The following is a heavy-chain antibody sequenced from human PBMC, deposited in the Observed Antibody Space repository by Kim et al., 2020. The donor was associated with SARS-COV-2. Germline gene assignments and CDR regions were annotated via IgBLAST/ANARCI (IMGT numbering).Heavy chain of an antibody. J-gene: IGHJ2*01. V-gene: IGHV3-21*01. D-gene: IGHD6-13*01. CDR3: ASLYSSSWYNYFDL. Sequence: ANSVKGRFTISRDNAKNSLYLQMNSLRAEDTAVYYCASLYSSSWYNYFDLWGRGTLVTVSS.